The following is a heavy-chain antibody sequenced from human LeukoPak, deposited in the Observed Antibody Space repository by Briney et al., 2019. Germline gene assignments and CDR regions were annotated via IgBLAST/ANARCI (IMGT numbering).Heavy chain of an antibody. CDR2: IYYSGST. CDR3: ARETPYNWNDGGWFDP. D-gene: IGHD1-20*01. Sequence: SETLSLTCTVSGGSISSYYWIWIRQPPGKGREWIGDIYYSGSTNYNPSLKSRVTISVDTSKNQFSLKLSSVTAADTAVYYCARETPYNWNDGGWFDPWGQGTLVTVSS. V-gene: IGHV4-59*01. J-gene: IGHJ5*02. CDR1: GGSISSYY.